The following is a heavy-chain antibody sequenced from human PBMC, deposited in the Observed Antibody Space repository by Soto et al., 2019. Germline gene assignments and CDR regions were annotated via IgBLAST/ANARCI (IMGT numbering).Heavy chain of an antibody. V-gene: IGHV4-30-2*01. CDR3: PRVPYR. J-gene: IGHJ5*02. CDR2: IYHSGST. CDR1: GGSISSGGYS. Sequence: PSETLSLTCAVSGGSISSGGYSWSWIRQPPGKGLEWIGYIYHSGSTYYNPSLKSRVTISVDRSKNQFSLKLSSVTAAFTAVYYCPRVPYRWGQGTLVTVSA. D-gene: IGHD2-2*01.